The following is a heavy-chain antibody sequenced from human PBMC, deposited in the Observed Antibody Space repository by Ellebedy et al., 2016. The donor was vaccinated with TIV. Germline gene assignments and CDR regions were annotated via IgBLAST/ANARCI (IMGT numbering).Heavy chain of an antibody. V-gene: IGHV3-53*04. J-gene: IGHJ4*02. Sequence: GESLKISCPASGFLVSTNHMSWVRQAPGKGLEWVGGYTNYADSVKGRFTISTHNSRNTLYLQMTNLRTEDTAVYYCAKGSFPFGDKSERIYSFQYWGQGTLVTVSS. CDR2: GYT. CDR3: AKGSFPFGDKSERIYSFQY. D-gene: IGHD3-10*01. CDR1: GFLVSTNH.